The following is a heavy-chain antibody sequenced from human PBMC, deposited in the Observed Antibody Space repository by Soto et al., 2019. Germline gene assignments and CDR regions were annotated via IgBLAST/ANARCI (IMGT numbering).Heavy chain of an antibody. V-gene: IGHV3-30-3*01. J-gene: IGHJ4*02. CDR2: ISYDGTNK. D-gene: IGHD3-16*01. CDR3: ATSMMAGHDY. Sequence: QVQLVESGGGVVQPGRSLRLSCAASGFTFNIYSMHWVRQAPGKGVEWMTFISYDGTNKYYADSVKGRFTISRDNSKNTLYLQMNSLRAEDTAVYYWATSMMAGHDYWGQGTLVTVSS. CDR1: GFTFNIYS.